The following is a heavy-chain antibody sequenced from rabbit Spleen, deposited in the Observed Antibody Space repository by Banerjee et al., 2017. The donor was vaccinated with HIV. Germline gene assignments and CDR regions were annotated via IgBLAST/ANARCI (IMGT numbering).Heavy chain of an antibody. CDR3: ARDVDTIYFRFSL. Sequence: QSLEESGGDLVKPGASLTLTCTASGVSFSSSSYMCWVRQAPGKGLEWIACLYISGGSTYYANWAKGRFTISETSSTTVTLQMTSLTAADTATYFCARDVDTIYFRFSLWGPGTLVTVS. V-gene: IGHV1S40*01. J-gene: IGHJ4*01. D-gene: IGHD1-1*01. CDR1: GVSFSSSSY. CDR2: LYISGGST.